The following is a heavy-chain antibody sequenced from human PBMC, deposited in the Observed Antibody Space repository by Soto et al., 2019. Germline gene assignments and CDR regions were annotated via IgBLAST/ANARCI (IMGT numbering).Heavy chain of an antibody. CDR3: VTHSSGWYFDY. V-gene: IGHV3-64D*06. D-gene: IGHD6-19*01. CDR2: ISSNGGST. Sequence: GGSLRLSCSASGFTFSSYAMHWFRQAPGKGLEYVSTISSNGGSTYYADSVKGRFTISRDNSKNTLYLQMSSLRAEDTAVYYCVTHSSGWYFDYWGQGTLVTVSS. J-gene: IGHJ4*02. CDR1: GFTFSSYA.